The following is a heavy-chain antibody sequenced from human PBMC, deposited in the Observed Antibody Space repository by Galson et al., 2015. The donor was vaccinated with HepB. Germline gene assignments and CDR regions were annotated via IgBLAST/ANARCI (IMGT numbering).Heavy chain of an antibody. Sequence: SLRLSCAASGFTFSSYAMHWVRQAPGKGLEYVSAISSNGGSTYYADSVKGRFTISRDNSKNTLYLQMGSLRAEDMAVYYCARGKYSSSWYYFDYWGQGTLVTVSS. CDR1: GFTFSSYA. J-gene: IGHJ4*02. CDR3: ARGKYSSSWYYFDY. CDR2: ISSNGGST. D-gene: IGHD6-13*01. V-gene: IGHV3-64*02.